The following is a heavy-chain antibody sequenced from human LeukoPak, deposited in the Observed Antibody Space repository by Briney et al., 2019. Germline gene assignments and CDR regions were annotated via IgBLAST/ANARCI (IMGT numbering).Heavy chain of an antibody. CDR3: ARERAGSGYSGHDGGWFDP. V-gene: IGHV4-4*07. J-gene: IGHJ5*02. CDR2: IYSSGSS. Sequence: NPSETLSLTCTVSGGSISSYYWSWIRQPAGKELEWIGGIYSSGSSSFNPSLKSRVTMSVDTSKNQFSLKLSSVTAADTAVYYCARERAGSGYSGHDGGWFDPWGQGTLVTVSS. D-gene: IGHD5-12*01. CDR1: GGSISSYY.